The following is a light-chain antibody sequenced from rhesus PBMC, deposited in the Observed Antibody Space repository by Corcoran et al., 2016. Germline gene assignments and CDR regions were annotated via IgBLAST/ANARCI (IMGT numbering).Light chain of an antibody. CDR3: QQYNNDPPWT. CDR1: QGISSY. CDR2: KAS. Sequence: DIQMTQSPSSLSASVGDTVTITCRASQGISSYLAWYQQKPGKAPKVLISKASTLQSGVPSRFSGSVSGTDFTLTISSLQPEDFATYYGQQYNNDPPWTFGQGTKVEIK. V-gene: IGKV1-25*01. J-gene: IGKJ1*01.